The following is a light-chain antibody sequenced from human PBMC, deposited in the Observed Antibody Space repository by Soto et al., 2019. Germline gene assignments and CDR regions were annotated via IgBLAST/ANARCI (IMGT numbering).Light chain of an antibody. CDR2: GNT. J-gene: IGLJ1*01. CDR1: SSNIGAGYD. Sequence: QSVLTQPPSVSGAPGQRVTISCTGSSSNIGAGYDVSWYQQLPGTAPKFLIYGNTDRPSGVPDRFSGSKSGTSASLAITGLQAEDEGDYYCQSYDSSLSGYVFGTGTKLTVL. CDR3: QSYDSSLSGYV. V-gene: IGLV1-40*01.